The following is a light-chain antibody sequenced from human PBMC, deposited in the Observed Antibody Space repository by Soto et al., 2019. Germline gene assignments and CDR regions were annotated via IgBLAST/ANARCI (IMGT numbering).Light chain of an antibody. Sequence: QSALTQPPSASGSPGQSVTISCTGTSSDVGHYNYVSWYQQQPGKAPKLMIYEVSKRPSGVPDRFSGSKFGYTASLTVSGLQAEDGADYYCSSYGGSNNLVFGGGTKLTVL. CDR2: EVS. CDR1: SSDVGHYNY. J-gene: IGLJ2*01. CDR3: SSYGGSNNLV. V-gene: IGLV2-8*01.